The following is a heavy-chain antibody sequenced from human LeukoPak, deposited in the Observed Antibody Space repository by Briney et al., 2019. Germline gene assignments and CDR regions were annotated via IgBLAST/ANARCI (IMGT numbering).Heavy chain of an antibody. J-gene: IGHJ6*02. CDR3: AREAYCGGDCDDMDV. CDR1: GFTFSSYS. D-gene: IGHD2-21*02. CDR2: ISSSSSTI. Sequence: GGSLRLSCAASGFTFSSYSMNWVRQAPGKGLEWVSYISSSSSTIYYADSVKGRFTISRDNAKNSLYLQMNSLRAEDTAVYYCAREAYCGGDCDDMDVWGQGTTVTVSS. V-gene: IGHV3-48*01.